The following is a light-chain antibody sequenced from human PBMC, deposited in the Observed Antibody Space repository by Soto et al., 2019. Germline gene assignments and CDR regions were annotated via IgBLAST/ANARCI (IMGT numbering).Light chain of an antibody. Sequence: DIQLTQSPSFLSASVGDRVTITCRASQGISSYLAWYQQKPGKAPKLLIYAASTLQSGVPSRFSGSRSGTEFTLTISSLQPEDFATYYCQQLNSYSFGQGTQLEIK. V-gene: IGKV1-9*01. CDR1: QGISSY. CDR2: AAS. J-gene: IGKJ2*01. CDR3: QQLNSYS.